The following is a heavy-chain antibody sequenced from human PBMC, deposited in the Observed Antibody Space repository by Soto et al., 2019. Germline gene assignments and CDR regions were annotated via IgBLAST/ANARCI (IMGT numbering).Heavy chain of an antibody. CDR2: ISAYNGNT. CDR1: GYTFTSYG. Sequence: GASVKVSCKASGYTFTSYGISWVRQAPGQGLEWMEWISAYNGNTNYAQKLQGRVTMTTDTSTSTAYMELRSLRSDDTAVYYCAREGSGGSCYSCYYFDYWGQGTLVTVSS. J-gene: IGHJ4*02. D-gene: IGHD2-15*01. V-gene: IGHV1-18*01. CDR3: AREGSGGSCYSCYYFDY.